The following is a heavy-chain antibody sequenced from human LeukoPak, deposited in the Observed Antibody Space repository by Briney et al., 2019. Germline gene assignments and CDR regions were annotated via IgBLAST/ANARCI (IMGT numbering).Heavy chain of an antibody. CDR3: ASLRGYCSSTSCYNY. CDR1: GFTVSSNY. J-gene: IGHJ4*02. CDR2: IYSGGST. V-gene: IGHV3-53*01. Sequence: GGSLRLSCAASGFTVSSNYMGWVRQAPGKGLEWVSVIYSGGSTYYADSVKGRFTISRDNSKNTLYLQMNSLRAEDTAVYYCASLRGYCSSTSCYNYWGQGTLVTVSS. D-gene: IGHD2-2*02.